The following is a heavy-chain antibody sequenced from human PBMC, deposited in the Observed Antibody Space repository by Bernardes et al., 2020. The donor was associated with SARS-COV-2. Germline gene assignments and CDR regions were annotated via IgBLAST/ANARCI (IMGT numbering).Heavy chain of an antibody. V-gene: IGHV3-23*01. J-gene: IGHJ4*02. CDR3: ARREAGSGQPYYFDY. D-gene: IGHD3-10*01. CDR1: GFSFSSYG. Sequence: GGSLRLSCAASGFSFSSYGMTWVRQAPGKGLEWLSLITSAGATYYADSVKGRFTISRDNSKNTLYLQMNSLRADETAVYSCARREAGSGQPYYFDYWGQGTLVTVSS. CDR2: ITSAGAT.